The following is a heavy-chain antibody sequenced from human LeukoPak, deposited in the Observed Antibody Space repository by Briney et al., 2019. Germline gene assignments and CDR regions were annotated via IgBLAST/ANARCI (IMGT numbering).Heavy chain of an antibody. V-gene: IGHV4-59*08. CDR3: ARHVQDTAMVTPLYYFDY. Sequence: SDTLSLTCTVSGGSISSYYWSWIRQTPGKGLEWIGYIYYSGSTKYNHSLKSRVTISVDTSKNQFSLKLSSVTAADTAVYYCARHVQDTAMVTPLYYFDYWGQGTLVTVSS. CDR1: GGSISSYY. D-gene: IGHD5-18*01. J-gene: IGHJ4*02. CDR2: IYYSGST.